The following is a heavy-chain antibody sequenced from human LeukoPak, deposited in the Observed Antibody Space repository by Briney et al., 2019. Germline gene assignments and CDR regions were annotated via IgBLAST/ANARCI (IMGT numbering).Heavy chain of an antibody. CDR3: ARAKVAARMLDY. V-gene: IGHV4-30-4*01. CDR2: IYYSGST. J-gene: IGHJ4*02. CDR1: GGSISSGDYY. Sequence: PSETLSLTYTVSGGSISSGDYYWSWIRQPPGKGLEWIGYIYYSGSTYYNPSLKSRVTISVDTSKNQFSLKLSSVTAADTAVYYCARAKVAARMLDYWGQGTLVTVSS. D-gene: IGHD6-6*01.